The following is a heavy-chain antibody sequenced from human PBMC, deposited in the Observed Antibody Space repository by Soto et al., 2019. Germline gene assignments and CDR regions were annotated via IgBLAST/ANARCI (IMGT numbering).Heavy chain of an antibody. V-gene: IGHV4-34*01. CDR3: AGGLLLGY. Sequence: SETLSLTCAVYGGSFSGYYWSWIRQPPGKGLEWVGEINHSGSTNYNPSLKSRVTISVDTSKNQFSLKLSSVTAADTAVYYCAGGLLLGYWGQGTLVTVSS. CDR1: GGSFSGYY. J-gene: IGHJ4*02. D-gene: IGHD2-15*01. CDR2: INHSGST.